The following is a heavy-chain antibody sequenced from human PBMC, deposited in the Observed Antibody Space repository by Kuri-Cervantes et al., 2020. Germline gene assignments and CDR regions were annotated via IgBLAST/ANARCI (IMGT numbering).Heavy chain of an antibody. V-gene: IGHV3-15*01. D-gene: IGHD6-13*01. Sequence: GGSLRLSCAASGFTFSSYSMNWVRQAPGKGLEWVGRIKSKTDGGTTDYAAPVKGRFTISRDDSKNTLYLQMNSLRAEDTAVYYCARDHRGAAAGSRAYFDYWGQGTLVTVSS. J-gene: IGHJ4*02. CDR2: IKSKTDGGTT. CDR1: GFTFSSYS. CDR3: ARDHRGAAAGSRAYFDY.